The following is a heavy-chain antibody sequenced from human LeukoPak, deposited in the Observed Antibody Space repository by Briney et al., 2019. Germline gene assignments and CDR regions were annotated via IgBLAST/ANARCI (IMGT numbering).Heavy chain of an antibody. J-gene: IGHJ3*02. D-gene: IGHD3-16*02. Sequence: GGSLRLSCAASGFTFSDYYMSWIRQAPGKGLEWVSYISSSGSTIYYADSVKGRFTISRDNAKNSLYLQMNSLRAEDTAVYYCARDAPQSYDYVWGSYRSDDAFDIWGQGTMVTVSS. V-gene: IGHV3-11*04. CDR3: ARDAPQSYDYVWGSYRSDDAFDI. CDR1: GFTFSDYY. CDR2: ISSSGSTI.